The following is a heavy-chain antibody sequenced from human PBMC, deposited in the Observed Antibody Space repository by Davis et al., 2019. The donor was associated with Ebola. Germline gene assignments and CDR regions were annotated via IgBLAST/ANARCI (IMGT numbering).Heavy chain of an antibody. V-gene: IGHV3-23*01. J-gene: IGHJ4*02. D-gene: IGHD3-16*01. CDR3: TTDRGYDDYALAY. Sequence: GESLKISCAASGFTFSSYAMSWVRQAPGKGLEWVSGISGSGGSTYYADSVKGRFTISRDNSKNTLYLQMNSLRAEDTAVYYCTTDRGYDDYALAYWGQGTLVTVSS. CDR2: ISGSGGST. CDR1: GFTFSSYA.